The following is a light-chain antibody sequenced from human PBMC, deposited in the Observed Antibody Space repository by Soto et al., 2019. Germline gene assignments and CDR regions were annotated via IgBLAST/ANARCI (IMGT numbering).Light chain of an antibody. CDR1: SSDVGSYNG. J-gene: IGLJ1*01. Sequence: SVLTPPRSVSGSLGEAATISCTGTSSDVGSYNGVSWYQQPPGTAPKLIIYEGSTRPSGVPDRFSGSKSGNSASLTISGLQAEDEADYYCNSYTIAGTYVFGTGTKVTVL. V-gene: IGLV2-18*02. CDR3: NSYTIAGTYV. CDR2: EGS.